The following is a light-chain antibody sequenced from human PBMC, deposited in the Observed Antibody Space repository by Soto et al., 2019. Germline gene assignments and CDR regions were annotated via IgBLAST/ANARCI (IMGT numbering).Light chain of an antibody. Sequence: QSALTQPASVSGSPGQSITISCTGTSSDVGSYNYVSWFQHHPGKAPKLMIYEVSNRPSGVSNRFSGSKSGNTAALTISGLQAEDEADYYCSSYTTSSTPYVVFGGGTKVTVL. CDR3: SSYTTSSTPYVV. J-gene: IGLJ2*01. CDR2: EVS. CDR1: SSDVGSYNY. V-gene: IGLV2-14*01.